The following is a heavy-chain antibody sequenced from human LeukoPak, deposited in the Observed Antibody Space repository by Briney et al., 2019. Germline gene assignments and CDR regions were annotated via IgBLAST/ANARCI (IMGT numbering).Heavy chain of an antibody. CDR2: IYYSGST. V-gene: IGHV4-59*08. CDR1: GGSISSYY. D-gene: IGHD6-19*01. Sequence: PSETLSLTCTVSGGSISSYYWSWIRQPPGRGREGIGYIYYSGSTNYNPSLKSRVTISVDTSKNQFSLKLSSVTAADTAVYYCARQARGYSSGIYFDYWGQGTLVTVSS. CDR3: ARQARGYSSGIYFDY. J-gene: IGHJ4*02.